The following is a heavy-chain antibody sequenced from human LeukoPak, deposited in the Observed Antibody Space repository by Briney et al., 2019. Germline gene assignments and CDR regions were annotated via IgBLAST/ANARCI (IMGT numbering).Heavy chain of an antibody. D-gene: IGHD3-22*01. J-gene: IGHJ4*02. V-gene: IGHV1-8*03. CDR1: GYTFTTYD. CDR3: ARRSDYYDSSAYIY. CDR2: MNPNSGNT. Sequence: GASVKVSCKASGYTFTTYDINWVRQAAGQGPEWMGWMNPNSGNTGYAQKFQGRVSITRDTAITTAYRELSSLTSEDTAIYYCARRSDYYDSSAYIYWGQGTLVTVSS.